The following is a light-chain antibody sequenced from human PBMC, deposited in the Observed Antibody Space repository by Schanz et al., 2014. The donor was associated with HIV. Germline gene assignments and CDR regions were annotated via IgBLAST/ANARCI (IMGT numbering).Light chain of an antibody. CDR2: EVT. CDR3: SSYASSTTVL. Sequence: QSALTQPPSASGSPGQSVTISCTGTRSDIGNYDFVSWYQQHPGQAPKLIIYEVTKRPSGVPARFSGSKSDNTASLTVSGLQAEDEADYYCSSYASSTTVLFGGGTKLTVL. CDR1: RSDIGNYDF. V-gene: IGLV2-8*01. J-gene: IGLJ2*01.